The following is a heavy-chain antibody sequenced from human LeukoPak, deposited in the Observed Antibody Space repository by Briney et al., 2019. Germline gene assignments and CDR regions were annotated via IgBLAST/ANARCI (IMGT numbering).Heavy chain of an antibody. V-gene: IGHV4-61*01. CDR3: ARDSTYIYIHDY. Sequence: LETLSLTCTVSVGSVSSGRYYWSWIRQPPGKGLEWIACISYSGSTNYNPSLKSRVTISADTSKNQFSLKLTSVTAADTAVYYCARDSTYIYIHDYWGQGILVTVSS. D-gene: IGHD2-2*02. CDR2: ISYSGST. J-gene: IGHJ4*02. CDR1: VGSVSSGRYY.